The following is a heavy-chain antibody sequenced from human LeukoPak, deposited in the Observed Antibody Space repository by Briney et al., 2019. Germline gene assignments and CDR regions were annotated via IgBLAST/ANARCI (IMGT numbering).Heavy chain of an antibody. D-gene: IGHD5-12*01. CDR3: AADFGGYGEVSFDY. CDR1: GFIFTSSP. CDR2: IVVGTGNT. V-gene: IGHV1-58*02. J-gene: IGHJ4*02. Sequence: SVKVSCKASGFIFTSSPIQWVRQARGQRLEWMGWIVVGTGNTNYAQKFQERVTITRDMSTSTAYMELSSLRSEDTAVYYCAADFGGYGEVSFDYWGQGTLVTVSS.